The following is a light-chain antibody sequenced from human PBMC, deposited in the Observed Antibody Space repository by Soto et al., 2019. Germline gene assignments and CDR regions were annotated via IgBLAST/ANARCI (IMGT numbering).Light chain of an antibody. V-gene: IGKV1-5*03. J-gene: IGKJ1*01. CDR3: QHYGGFPWT. CDR2: KAS. Sequence: DIQMTQSPSTLSASIGDRVTITCRASQNISNWLAWYQQKPGKAPKLLIYKASSLEGGVPSRFSGSASGTEFTLTISSLQPDDFAIYYCQHYGGFPWTFGQGTKVEIK. CDR1: QNISNW.